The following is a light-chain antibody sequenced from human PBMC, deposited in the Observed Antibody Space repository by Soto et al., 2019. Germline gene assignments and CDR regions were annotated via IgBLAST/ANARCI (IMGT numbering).Light chain of an antibody. CDR1: QSISSW. V-gene: IGKV1-5*03. J-gene: IGKJ1*01. CDR3: QQYNIYLT. Sequence: DIQMTQSPSTLSASVGDRVTITCRASQSISSWLAWYQQKPGKAPKLLIYKASSLESGVTSRLSGRRSATEFTLTISSLQPDDFATYYCQQYNIYLTFGHGTKVAIK. CDR2: KAS.